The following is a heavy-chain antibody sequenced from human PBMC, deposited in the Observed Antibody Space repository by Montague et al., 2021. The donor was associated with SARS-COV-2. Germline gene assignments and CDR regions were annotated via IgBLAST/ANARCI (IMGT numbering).Heavy chain of an antibody. CDR1: GGSISSYY. V-gene: IGHV4-59*01. CDR2: IYYSGST. Sequence: SETLSLTCTVSGGSISSYYWSWIRQPPGKGMEWDGYIYYSGSTNYNPSLKRRVTISVDTSKNQFSLKLSSVTAAATAVYYCASEGSGRGYYYYGMDVWGQGTTVTVSS. D-gene: IGHD3-10*01. CDR3: ASEGSGRGYYYYGMDV. J-gene: IGHJ6*02.